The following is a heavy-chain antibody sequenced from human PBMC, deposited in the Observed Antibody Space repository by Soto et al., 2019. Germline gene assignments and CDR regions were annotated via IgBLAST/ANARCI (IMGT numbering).Heavy chain of an antibody. Sequence: SETLSLTCTVSGGSISSGGYYWSWIRQHPGKGLEWIGYIYYSGSTYYNPSLKSRVTISVDTSKNQFSLKLSSVTAADTAVYYCARASGSYTHFDDWGQGTLVTVSS. J-gene: IGHJ4*02. CDR2: IYYSGST. CDR3: ARASGSYTHFDD. D-gene: IGHD1-26*01. V-gene: IGHV4-31*03. CDR1: GGSISSGGYY.